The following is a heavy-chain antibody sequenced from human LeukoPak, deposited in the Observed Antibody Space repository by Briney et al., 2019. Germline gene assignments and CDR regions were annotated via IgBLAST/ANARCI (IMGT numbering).Heavy chain of an antibody. CDR1: GYTFTSYG. CDR2: ISAYSGNT. V-gene: IGHV1-18*01. Sequence: ASVKVSCKASGYTFTSYGISWVRQAPGQGLEWMGLISAYSGNTNYAQKLQGRVTMTTDTSTSTAYMELRSLRSDDTAVYYCARDKYCSGGSCYSGGHYYYYYMDVWGKGTTVTVSS. CDR3: ARDKYCSGGSCYSGGHYYYYYMDV. D-gene: IGHD2-15*01. J-gene: IGHJ6*03.